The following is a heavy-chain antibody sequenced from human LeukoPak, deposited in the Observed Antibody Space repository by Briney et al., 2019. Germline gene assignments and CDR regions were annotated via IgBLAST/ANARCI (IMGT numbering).Heavy chain of an antibody. CDR3: AREGDGYNSPIDY. D-gene: IGHD5-24*01. CDR2: ISSSGSTI. V-gene: IGHV3-48*03. J-gene: IGHJ4*02. Sequence: GGSLRLSCAASGFTFSSYEMNWVRQAPGKGLEWVSYISSSGSTIYYADSVKGRFTISRDNAKNSLYLQMNSLRAEDTAVYYCAREGDGYNSPIDYWGQGTQVTVSS. CDR1: GFTFSSYE.